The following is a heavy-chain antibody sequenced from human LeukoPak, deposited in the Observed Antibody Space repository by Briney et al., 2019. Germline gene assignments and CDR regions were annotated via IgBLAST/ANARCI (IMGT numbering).Heavy chain of an antibody. CDR3: ARDVVRIAAAQYYFDY. CDR1: GYTFTGYY. V-gene: IGHV1-2*02. D-gene: IGHD6-13*01. Sequence: ASVKVSCKASGYTFTGYYMHWVRQAPGQGLEWMGWINPSSGGTNYAQKFQGRVTMTRDTSISTAYMELSRLRSDDTAVYYCARDVVRIAAAQYYFDYWGQGTLVTVSS. CDR2: INPSSGGT. J-gene: IGHJ4*02.